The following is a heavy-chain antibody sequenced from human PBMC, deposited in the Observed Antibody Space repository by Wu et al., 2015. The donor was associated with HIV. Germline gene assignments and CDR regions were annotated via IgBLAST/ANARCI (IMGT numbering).Heavy chain of an antibody. CDR2: IIPIFGTA. Sequence: QVQLVQSGAEVKKPKSSVKVSCKASGDTFSSYSISWIRQAPGQGLEWMGRIIPIFGTANYAQKFQGRVTITADESTSTAYMQLSSLRSEDTAIYYCAREGRYFLTTSLDSWGQGNSGHRLL. CDR3: AREGRYFLTTSLDS. J-gene: IGHJ4*02. V-gene: IGHV1-69*13. D-gene: IGHD3-9*01. CDR1: GDTFSSYS.